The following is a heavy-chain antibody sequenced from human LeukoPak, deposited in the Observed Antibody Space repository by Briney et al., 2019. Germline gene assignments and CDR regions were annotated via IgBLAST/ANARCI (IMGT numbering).Heavy chain of an antibody. CDR3: ARHDIIAVAFSY. D-gene: IGHD6-19*01. CDR1: GGSISSSSYY. CDR2: ISYSGST. J-gene: IGHJ4*02. V-gene: IGHV4-39*01. Sequence: SETLSLTCTVSGGSISSSSYYWGWIRQPPGKGLEWIGSISYSGSTYYNPSLKSRVTIPVDTSKNQFSLNPSSVTAADTAVHYCARHDIIAVAFSYWGQGTLVTVSS.